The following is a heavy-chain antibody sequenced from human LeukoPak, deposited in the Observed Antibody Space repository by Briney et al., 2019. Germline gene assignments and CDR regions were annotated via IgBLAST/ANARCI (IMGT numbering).Heavy chain of an antibody. D-gene: IGHD3-16*01. V-gene: IGHV5-51*01. Sequence: GESLKISCKTSGYSFSSYWIGWVRQMPARGRELMGMIHPGASNTVYNLTTYNPSFQGQVTMSVDKSINTAYLQWSRLRASDSAMYYCARIGDPPSYTHFDPWGQGTPVTVSS. CDR1: GYSFSSYW. CDR2: IHPGASNTVYNLT. J-gene: IGHJ5*02. CDR3: ARIGDPPSYTHFDP.